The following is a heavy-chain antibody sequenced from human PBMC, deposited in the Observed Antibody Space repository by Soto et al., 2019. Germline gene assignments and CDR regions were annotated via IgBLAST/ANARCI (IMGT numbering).Heavy chain of an antibody. CDR2: IYYSGST. CDR1: GGSISSSSYY. Sequence: QLQLQESGPGLVKPSETLSLTCTVSGGSISSSSYYWGWIRQPPGKGLEWIGSIYYSGSTYYNPSLKCRVTISVDTSKNQFSLKLSSVTAADTAVYYCARGFPTVVTVDYWGQGTLVTVSS. CDR3: ARGFPTVVTVDY. D-gene: IGHD4-17*01. V-gene: IGHV4-39*01. J-gene: IGHJ4*02.